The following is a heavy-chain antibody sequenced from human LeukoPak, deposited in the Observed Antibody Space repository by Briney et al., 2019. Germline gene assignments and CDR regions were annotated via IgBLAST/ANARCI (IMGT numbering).Heavy chain of an antibody. CDR1: GFTFSSYS. CDR2: IGISSSTI. J-gene: IGHJ4*02. CDR3: ATRYCSSTNCYAFDD. Sequence: PGGSLRLSCAGSGFTFSSYSMNWVRQAPGKGLEWVSYIGISSSTIYYADSVKGRFTISRDNAKNSLYLQMISLRAEDTAVYYCATRYCSSTNCYAFDDWGQGTLVTVSS. D-gene: IGHD2-2*01. V-gene: IGHV3-48*04.